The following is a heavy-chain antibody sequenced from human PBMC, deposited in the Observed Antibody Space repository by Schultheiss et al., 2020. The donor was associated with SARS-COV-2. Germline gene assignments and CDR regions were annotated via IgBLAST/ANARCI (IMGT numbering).Heavy chain of an antibody. V-gene: IGHV4-61*02. CDR1: GGSISSGGYY. CDR3: ARGPDYGDYGV. CDR2: IYTSGST. Sequence: SQTLSLTCTVSGGSISSGGYYWSWIRQPAGKGLEWIGRIYTSGSTNYNPSLKSRVTMSVDTSKNQFSLKLSSVTAADTAVYYCARGPDYGDYGVWGQGTTVTVSS. D-gene: IGHD4-17*01. J-gene: IGHJ6*02.